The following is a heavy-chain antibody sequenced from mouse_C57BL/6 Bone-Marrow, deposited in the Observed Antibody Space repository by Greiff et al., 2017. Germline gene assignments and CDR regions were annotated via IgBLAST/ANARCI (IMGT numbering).Heavy chain of an antibody. Sequence: QVTLKVSGAELARPGASVKLSCKASGYTFTSYGISWVKQRTGQGLEWIGEIYPRSGNTYYNEKFKGKATLTADKSSSTAYMELRSLTSEDSAVYFCAREMITQYYFDYWGQGTTLTVSS. J-gene: IGHJ2*01. V-gene: IGHV1-81*01. CDR3: AREMITQYYFDY. CDR2: IYPRSGNT. CDR1: GYTFTSYG. D-gene: IGHD2-4*01.